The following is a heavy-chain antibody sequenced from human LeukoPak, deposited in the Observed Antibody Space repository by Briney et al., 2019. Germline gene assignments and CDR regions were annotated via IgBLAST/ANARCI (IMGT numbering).Heavy chain of an antibody. V-gene: IGHV1-46*01. D-gene: IGHD6-6*01. J-gene: IGHJ3*02. CDR2: INPSGGST. CDR3: ATSSIAARDPRKNAFDI. Sequence: ASVKVSCKASGDTFTSYYMHWVRQAPGQGLEWMGIINPSGGSTNYAQKFQGRITMTRDMSTSTVYMDLSSLRSEDTAVYYCATSSIAARDPRKNAFDIWGQGTMVTVSS. CDR1: GDTFTSYY.